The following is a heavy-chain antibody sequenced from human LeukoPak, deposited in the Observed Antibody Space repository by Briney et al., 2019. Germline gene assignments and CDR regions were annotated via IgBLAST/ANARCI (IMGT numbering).Heavy chain of an antibody. Sequence: GGSLRLSCAAAGFTFSNYAMIWVRQAPGKGLQWVSVISAGGVSLFSGSGSATYYADSVEGRFTISRDNSKNTLYLQMNSLRADDTAVYYCAKRSGVVWFGELRLPFDYWGQGTLVTVSS. V-gene: IGHV3-23*01. CDR1: GFTFSNYA. CDR3: AKRSGVVWFGELRLPFDY. CDR2: ISAGGVSLFSGSGSAT. J-gene: IGHJ4*02. D-gene: IGHD3-10*01.